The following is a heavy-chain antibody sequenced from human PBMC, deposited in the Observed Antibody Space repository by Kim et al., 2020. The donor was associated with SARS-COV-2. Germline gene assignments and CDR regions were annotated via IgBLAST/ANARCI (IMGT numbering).Heavy chain of an antibody. D-gene: IGHD5-12*01. CDR3: ARDYRRDGYLRDWVDP. CDR2: INTNTGNP. Sequence: ASVKVSCKASGYTFTSYAMNWVRQAPGQGLEWMGWINTNTGNPTYAQGFTGRFVFSLDTSVSTAYLQISSLKAEDTAVYYCARDYRRDGYLRDWVDPWGQGTLVTVSS. J-gene: IGHJ5*02. CDR1: GYTFTSYA. V-gene: IGHV7-4-1*02.